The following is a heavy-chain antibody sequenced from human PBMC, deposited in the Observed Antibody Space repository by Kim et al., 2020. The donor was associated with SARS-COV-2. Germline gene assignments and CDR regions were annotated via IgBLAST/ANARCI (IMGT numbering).Heavy chain of an antibody. D-gene: IGHD3-16*01. CDR2: ISHIGNT. Sequence: SETLSLTCTVYGGSFIGYSSSWIRQTPGKGLEWIGEISHIGNTHYNPSLKSRVTISRDTSKNHFSLNLTSVTAADTAVYYCARGVYMFAGVGYYFDSWGQGTLVTVSS. CDR3: ARGVYMFAGVGYYFDS. CDR1: GGSFIGYS. V-gene: IGHV4-34*01. J-gene: IGHJ4*02.